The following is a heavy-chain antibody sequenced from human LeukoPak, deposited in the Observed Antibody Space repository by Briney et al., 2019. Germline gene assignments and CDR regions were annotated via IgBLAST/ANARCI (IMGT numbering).Heavy chain of an antibody. CDR3: ARNTYGYKFSMDV. J-gene: IGHJ6*03. CDR1: GFALTTYN. V-gene: IGHV1-18*01. Sequence: ASVKVSCKASGFALTTYNIVWLRQAPGQGLEWVGWVTAFNENTHYSRKVQGRVTMTRDTSASTAYMELRSLRFDDTAVYYCARNTYGYKFSMDVWGKGTTVTVSS. CDR2: VTAFNENT. D-gene: IGHD5-24*01.